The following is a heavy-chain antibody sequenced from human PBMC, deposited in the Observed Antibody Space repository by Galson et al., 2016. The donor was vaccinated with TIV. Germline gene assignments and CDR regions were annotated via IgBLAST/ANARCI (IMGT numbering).Heavy chain of an antibody. D-gene: IGHD3-22*01. Sequence: SVKVSCKASGVTFSYFAFSWVRQAPGQGLEWMGGIVPMFGTTNYAQKFQGRVTISADESTTTAYLELSSLRSEDTAVYYCARGRGIYDSSGYSLFDHWGQGTLVTVSS. CDR1: GVTFSYFA. CDR3: ARGRGIYDSSGYSLFDH. CDR2: IVPMFGTT. J-gene: IGHJ5*02. V-gene: IGHV1-69*13.